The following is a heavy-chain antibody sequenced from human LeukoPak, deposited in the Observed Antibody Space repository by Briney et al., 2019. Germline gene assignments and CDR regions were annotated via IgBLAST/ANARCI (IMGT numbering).Heavy chain of an antibody. CDR2: ISATGATR. V-gene: IGHV3-30-3*01. CDR1: GFTFSSYP. CDR3: ARDPQRGPPDYFDH. Sequence: GRSLRLSCAASGFTFSSYPMHWVRQAPGKGLEWVAVISATGATRYYAASVQGRCTISRDDSKSTLYLEMNRLRPEDTATYYCARDPQRGPPDYFDHWGQGTLVTVSS. J-gene: IGHJ4*02. D-gene: IGHD6-25*01.